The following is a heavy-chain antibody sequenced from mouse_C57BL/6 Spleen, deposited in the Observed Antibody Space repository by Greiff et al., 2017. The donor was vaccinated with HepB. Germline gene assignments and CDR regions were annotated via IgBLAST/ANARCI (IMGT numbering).Heavy chain of an antibody. CDR2: ISSGSSTI. CDR3: ARDLLYYFDY. J-gene: IGHJ2*01. D-gene: IGHD2-1*01. Sequence: EVHLVESGGGLVKPGGSLKLSCAASGFTFSDYGMHWVRQAPEKGLEWVAYISSGSSTIYYADTVKGRFTISRDNAKNTLFLQMTSLRSEDTAMYYCARDLLYYFDYWGQGTTLTVSS. V-gene: IGHV5-17*01. CDR1: GFTFSDYG.